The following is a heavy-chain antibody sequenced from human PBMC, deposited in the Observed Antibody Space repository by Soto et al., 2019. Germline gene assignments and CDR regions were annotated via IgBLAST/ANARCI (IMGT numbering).Heavy chain of an antibody. D-gene: IGHD1-26*01. V-gene: IGHV1-2*02. J-gene: IGHJ6*02. CDR1: GYSVSDYF. CDR2: INPKSAAT. CDR3: ARIKWGLDYYNGMDV. Sequence: ASVKVSFKASGYSVSDYFIQWVRQAPGQGLEWVAWINPKSAATNYAKKFQGRVSLTWDTSFSTAYMELTRLRPDDTAVYYCARIKWGLDYYNGMDVWGQGTTVTVSS.